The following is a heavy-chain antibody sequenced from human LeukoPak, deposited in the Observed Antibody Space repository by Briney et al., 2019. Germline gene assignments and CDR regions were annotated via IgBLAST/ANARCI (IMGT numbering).Heavy chain of an antibody. CDR1: GFSFRSYW. V-gene: IGHV3-7*01. CDR3: ARDRYFQH. CDR2: IQSDGTEK. J-gene: IGHJ1*01. Sequence: GGSLRLSCAASGFSFRSYWMSWVRQAPGKGLEWVANIQSDGTEKNYVDSVQGRFTISRDNAKTSLYLQMNSLRADDTAVYYCARDRYFQHWGQGTLVTVSS.